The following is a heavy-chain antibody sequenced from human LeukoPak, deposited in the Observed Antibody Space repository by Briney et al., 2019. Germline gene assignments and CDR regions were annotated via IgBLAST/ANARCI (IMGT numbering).Heavy chain of an antibody. CDR2: VSYSGTT. CDR3: ARHGPLGYSSSSFDY. V-gene: IGHV4-59*08. CDR1: GGSITNFY. J-gene: IGHJ4*02. Sequence: SETLSLTCTVSGGSITNFYWTWIRQSPGKGLEWIGYVSYSGTTKYSPSLKSRVTISVDTSKNQFSLKLSSVTAADTAVYYCARHGPLGYSSSSFDYWGQGTLVTVSS. D-gene: IGHD6-6*01.